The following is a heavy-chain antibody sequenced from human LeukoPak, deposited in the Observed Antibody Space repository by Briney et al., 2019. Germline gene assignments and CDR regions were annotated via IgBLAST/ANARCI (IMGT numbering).Heavy chain of an antibody. CDR3: ARGGRAARNCFDY. J-gene: IGHJ4*02. CDR1: GFIFSSYS. CDR2: ISSSTSYI. V-gene: IGHV3-21*01. D-gene: IGHD6-6*01. Sequence: PGGSLRLSCAASGFIFSSYSMSWVRQAPGKGLEWVSSISSSTSYIYYADSVKGRFTISRDNAKNSLYLQMNSLRAEDTAVYYCARGGRAARNCFDYWGQGTLVTVSS.